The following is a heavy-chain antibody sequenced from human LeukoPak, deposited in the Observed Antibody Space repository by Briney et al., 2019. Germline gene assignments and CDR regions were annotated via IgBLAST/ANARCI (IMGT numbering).Heavy chain of an antibody. CDR1: GLTFRSYA. V-gene: IGHV3-23*01. D-gene: IGHD2-15*01. CDR3: AKGSGSSCYSPCDY. J-gene: IGHJ4*02. Sequence: PGGSLRLSCAASGLTFRSYAMSWVRQAPGKGLEWVSVICANDGNTYYADAVKGRFTISRDNSKDTLYLQMDSLRAEDTAVYYCAKGSGSSCYSPCDYWGQGILVTVSS. CDR2: ICANDGNT.